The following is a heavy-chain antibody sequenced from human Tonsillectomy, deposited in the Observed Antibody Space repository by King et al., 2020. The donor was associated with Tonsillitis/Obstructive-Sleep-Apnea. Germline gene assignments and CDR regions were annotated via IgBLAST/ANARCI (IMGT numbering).Heavy chain of an antibody. J-gene: IGHJ6*03. D-gene: IGHD3-3*01. Sequence: VQLVESGGGVVQPGRSLRLSCAASGFTFISYAMNWVRQAPGKGLEWVALISYDGSNKYYADSVKGRFTISRDNSKNTLYLQMNSLRAEDTAVYYCARAQDPLCFLEWLYSYYMDVWGKGTTVTVSS. V-gene: IGHV3-30*04. CDR2: ISYDGSNK. CDR1: GFTFISYA. CDR3: ARAQDPLCFLEWLYSYYMDV.